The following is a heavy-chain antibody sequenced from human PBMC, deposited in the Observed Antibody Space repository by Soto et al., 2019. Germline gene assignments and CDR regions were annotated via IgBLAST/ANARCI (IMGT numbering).Heavy chain of an antibody. CDR1: GGTFSSYA. D-gene: IGHD3-22*01. Sequence: SEKVSCKASGGTFSSYAISWVRQAPGQGLEWMGGNIPICGTANYAQKCQGRVTITADKSTSTAYMGLSSLRSEDTSVYYCAAGFDSSGYLGYWGQGTLVTVSS. V-gene: IGHV1-69*06. CDR2: NIPICGTA. J-gene: IGHJ4*02. CDR3: AAGFDSSGYLGY.